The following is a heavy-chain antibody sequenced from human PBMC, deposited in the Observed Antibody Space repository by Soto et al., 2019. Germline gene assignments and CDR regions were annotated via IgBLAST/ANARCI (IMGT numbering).Heavy chain of an antibody. CDR1: GGTFSSYA. Sequence: SVKVSCKASGGTFSSYAISWVRRAPGQGLEWMGGTIPIFGTANYAQKFQGRVTITADESTSTAYMELSSLRSEDTAVYYCARDYDILTGLPDYWGQGTLVTVSS. CDR3: ARDYDILTGLPDY. D-gene: IGHD3-9*01. V-gene: IGHV1-69*13. CDR2: TIPIFGTA. J-gene: IGHJ4*02.